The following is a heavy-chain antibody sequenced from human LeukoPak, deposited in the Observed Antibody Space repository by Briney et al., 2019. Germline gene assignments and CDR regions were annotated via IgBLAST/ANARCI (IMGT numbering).Heavy chain of an antibody. CDR3: ASVLETDYDFWINY. D-gene: IGHD3-3*01. CDR1: GGSFSGYY. Sequence: SETLSLTCAVYGGSFSGYYWSWIRQPPGKGREWIGEINHSGSTNYNPSLKSRVTISVDTSKHQFSLKLSYEPAADTAVYYCASVLETDYDFWINYWGQGTLVTVSS. V-gene: IGHV4-34*01. J-gene: IGHJ4*02. CDR2: INHSGST.